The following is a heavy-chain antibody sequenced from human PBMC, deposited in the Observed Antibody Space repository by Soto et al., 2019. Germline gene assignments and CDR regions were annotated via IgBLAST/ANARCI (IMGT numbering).Heavy chain of an antibody. J-gene: IGHJ5*02. Sequence: EVQLVESGGGLVQPGGSLRLSCAASGFTFSSYSMNWVRQAPGKGLEWVSSISSSSSYIYYADSVKGRFTISRDNAKNSLYLQMNSLRAEDTAVYYCARDGLLWLGEFSFDTWGQGSLVTVSS. CDR1: GFTFSSYS. D-gene: IGHD3-10*01. CDR3: ARDGLLWLGEFSFDT. V-gene: IGHV3-21*01. CDR2: ISSSSSYI.